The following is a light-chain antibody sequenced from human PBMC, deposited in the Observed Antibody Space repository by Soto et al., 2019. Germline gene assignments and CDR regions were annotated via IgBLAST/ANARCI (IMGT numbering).Light chain of an antibody. CDR2: EVS. J-gene: IGLJ1*01. CDR3: SSYAGSDNYV. CDR1: SSDVGGYNS. V-gene: IGLV2-8*01. Sequence: QSALTQPPSASGSPGQSVTISCTGTSSDVGGYNSVSWYQHLPGKAPKLMIYEVSKRPSGVPDRLSGSKSANTASLTVSRLQAEDEADSYCSSYAGSDNYVFGTGTKVTVL.